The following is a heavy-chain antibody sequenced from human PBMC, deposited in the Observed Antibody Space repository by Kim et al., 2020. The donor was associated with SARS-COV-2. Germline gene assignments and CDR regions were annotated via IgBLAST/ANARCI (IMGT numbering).Heavy chain of an antibody. V-gene: IGHV1-18*01. CDR2: ISGDDGQT. CDR1: GYTLSNHG. Sequence: ASVKVSCKASGYTLSNHGISWVRQAPGQGLEWMGWISGDDGQTRFAQKFQDRITMTIDTSTGTTYMELGSLRSADTAVYYCARDLGSGAPYYFDSWGQGT. J-gene: IGHJ4*02. D-gene: IGHD6-19*01. CDR3: ARDLGSGAPYYFDS.